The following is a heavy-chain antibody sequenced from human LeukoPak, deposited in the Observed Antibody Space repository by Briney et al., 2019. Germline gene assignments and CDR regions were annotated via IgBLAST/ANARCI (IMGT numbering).Heavy chain of an antibody. CDR1: GFTFSSYT. CDR3: ARDLAAADY. V-gene: IGHV3-21*01. CDR2: ITSGSYI. J-gene: IGHJ4*02. D-gene: IGHD6-13*01. Sequence: GGSLRLSCVASGFTFSSYTMNWVRQAPGKGLEWVSSITSGSYIYYAESVKGRFTISRDNAKNPLYLQMNSLRAEDTAVYYCARDLAAADYWGQGTLVTVSS.